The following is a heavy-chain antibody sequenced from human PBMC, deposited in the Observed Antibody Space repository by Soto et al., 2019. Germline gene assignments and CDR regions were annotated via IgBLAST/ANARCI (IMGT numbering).Heavy chain of an antibody. Sequence: GASVKVSCKASGYTFTSYAMHWVRQAPGQRLEWMGWINAGNGNTKYSQKFQGRVTITRDTSASTAYMELSSLRSEDTAVYYCARAATLYYYMDVWGKGTTVTVS. CDR2: INAGNGNT. V-gene: IGHV1-3*01. CDR3: ARAATLYYYMDV. J-gene: IGHJ6*03. D-gene: IGHD2-15*01. CDR1: GYTFTSYA.